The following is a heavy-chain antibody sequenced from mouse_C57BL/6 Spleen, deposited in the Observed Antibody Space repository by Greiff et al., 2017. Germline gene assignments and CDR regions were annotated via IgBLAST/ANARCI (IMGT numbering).Heavy chain of an antibody. V-gene: IGHV6-3*01. J-gene: IGHJ4*01. CDR1: GFTFSNYW. Sequence: EVKLVESGGGLVQPGGSMKLSCVASGFTFSNYWMNWVRQSPEKGLEWVAQIRLKSDNYATHYAESVQGRFTISRDDSKSSVYLQMNNLRDEDTGIYYCTGLYGYYAMDYWGQGTSVTVSS. CDR3: TGLYGYYAMDY. D-gene: IGHD2-12*01. CDR2: IRLKSDNYAT.